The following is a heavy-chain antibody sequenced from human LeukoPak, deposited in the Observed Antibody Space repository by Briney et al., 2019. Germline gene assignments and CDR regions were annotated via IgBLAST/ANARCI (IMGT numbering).Heavy chain of an antibody. Sequence: GGSLRLSCAASGFTFSTYAMSWVRQAPGKGLQWVSAISGSGGSTYYIDSVKGRFTISRDNSKNTLYLQMNSLRAEDTAVYYCAKDPTDTSSWYIVEYFQHWGQGTLVTVSS. CDR3: AKDPTDTSSWYIVEYFQH. J-gene: IGHJ1*01. CDR1: GFTFSTYA. V-gene: IGHV3-23*01. CDR2: ISGSGGST. D-gene: IGHD6-13*01.